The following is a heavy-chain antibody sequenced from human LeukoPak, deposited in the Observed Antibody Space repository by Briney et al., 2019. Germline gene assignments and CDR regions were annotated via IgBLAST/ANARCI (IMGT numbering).Heavy chain of an antibody. CDR1: GGSISSGDYH. Sequence: PSETLSLTCTVSGGSISSGDYHWSWIRQPPGKGLEWIGYIYYSGSTYYNPSLRSRVTISVDTSKNQFSLKLSSVTAADTAVYYCARGAAATGDAFDIWGQGTMVTVSS. J-gene: IGHJ3*02. CDR3: ARGAAATGDAFDI. D-gene: IGHD6-25*01. V-gene: IGHV4-30-4*08. CDR2: IYYSGST.